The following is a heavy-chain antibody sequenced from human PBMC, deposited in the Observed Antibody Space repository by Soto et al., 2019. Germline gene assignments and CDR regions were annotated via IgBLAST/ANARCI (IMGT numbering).Heavy chain of an antibody. V-gene: IGHV3-11*01. CDR2: ISSSGSGI. J-gene: IGHJ3*02. CDR3: ARAYSDAFAI. CDR1: GFTFRDYY. D-gene: IGHD2-15*01. Sequence: QVQLVESGGGLVKPGGSLILSCAASGFTFRDYYMTWIRQAPVKGPEWAAYISSSGSGIYYPDSVKGRFTISRDNAKNSLYLQMSSLRAEDTAVYFCARAYSDAFAIWGQGTMVTVSS.